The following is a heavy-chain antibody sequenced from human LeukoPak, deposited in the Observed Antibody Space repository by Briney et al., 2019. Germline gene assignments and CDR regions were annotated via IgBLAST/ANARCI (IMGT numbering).Heavy chain of an antibody. D-gene: IGHD3-22*01. Sequence: GGSLRLSCAASGFIFNDYAIHWARQAPGKGLEWVAVISSDGNTKFYTNSVKGRFTISRDNSKNTLSLQLSSLRVEDTAIYYCVREDYYESGGPFSGYFDYWGQGDLVTVSS. CDR1: GFIFNDYA. CDR2: ISSDGNTK. J-gene: IGHJ4*02. V-gene: IGHV3-30*04. CDR3: VREDYYESGGPFSGYFDY.